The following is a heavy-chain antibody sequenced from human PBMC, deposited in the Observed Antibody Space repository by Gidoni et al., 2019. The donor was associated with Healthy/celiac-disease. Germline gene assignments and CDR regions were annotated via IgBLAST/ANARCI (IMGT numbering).Heavy chain of an antibody. V-gene: IGHV3-30*03. CDR1: GFTFSSYG. CDR2: ISYDGSNK. CDR3: ARVSSGSCRILTGYLDY. J-gene: IGHJ4*02. D-gene: IGHD3-9*01. Sequence: QVQLVESGGGVVQPGRSLRLSCAASGFTFSSYGMHWVRQAPGKGLEWVAVISYDGSNKYYADSVKGRFTISRDNSKNTLYLQMNSLRAEDTAVYYCARVSSGSCRILTGYLDYWGQGTLVTVSS.